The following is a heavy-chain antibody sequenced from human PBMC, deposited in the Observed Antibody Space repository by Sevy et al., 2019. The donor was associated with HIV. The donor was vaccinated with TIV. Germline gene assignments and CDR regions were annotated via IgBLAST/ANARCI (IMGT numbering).Heavy chain of an antibody. Sequence: WGSLRLSCAASGFTFSSYAMSWVRQAPGKGLEWVSAISGSGGSTYYADSVKGRFTISRDNSKNTLYLQMNSLRAEDTAVYYCAKGYCSGGSCYPDYWGQGTLVTVSS. CDR3: AKGYCSGGSCYPDY. V-gene: IGHV3-23*01. CDR1: GFTFSSYA. D-gene: IGHD2-15*01. J-gene: IGHJ4*02. CDR2: ISGSGGST.